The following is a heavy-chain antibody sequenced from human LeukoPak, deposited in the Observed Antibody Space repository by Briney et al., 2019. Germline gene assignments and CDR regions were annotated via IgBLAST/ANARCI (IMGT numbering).Heavy chain of an antibody. CDR3: ARAERLLEWLLDS. Sequence: GGSLRLSCAASGFTFSRHTMNWVRQAPGKGLEWVSSISSTGSYIYYAESLKGRFTVSRDNAKNYVYLQMNSLRVDDTAVYYCARAERLLEWLLDSCGQGTLVTVSS. CDR1: GFTFSRHT. D-gene: IGHD3-3*01. CDR2: ISSTGSYI. V-gene: IGHV3-21*01. J-gene: IGHJ4*02.